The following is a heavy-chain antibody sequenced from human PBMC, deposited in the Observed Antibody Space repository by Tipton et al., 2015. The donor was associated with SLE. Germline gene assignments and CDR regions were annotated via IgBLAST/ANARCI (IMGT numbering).Heavy chain of an antibody. CDR3: VREGRCDQKDFDY. Sequence: SLRLSCAVSGFEFDDYGMNWVRQAPGKGLEWVSGTNWNGGRTEYADSVKGRFTITRDNAKNSLYLQMNSLRVEDTAFYYCVREGRCDQKDFDYWGQGTLVTVAS. CDR2: TNWNGGRT. CDR1: GFEFDDYG. J-gene: IGHJ4*02. D-gene: IGHD2-2*01. V-gene: IGHV3-20*04.